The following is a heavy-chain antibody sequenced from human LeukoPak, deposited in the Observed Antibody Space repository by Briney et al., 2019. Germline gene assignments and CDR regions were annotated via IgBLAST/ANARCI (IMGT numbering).Heavy chain of an antibody. CDR2: ISYDGSNK. CDR3: AKDSEIAAAGSYWYFDL. CDR1: GFTFRSYD. D-gene: IGHD6-13*01. J-gene: IGHJ2*01. Sequence: PGGSLRLSCAASGFTFRSYDMHWVRQAPGKGLQWVAVISYDGSNKYHTDSVKGRFTISRDNSKNTLYLQMNSLRAEDTAVYYCAKDSEIAAAGSYWYFDLWGRGNLVTVSS. V-gene: IGHV3-30*18.